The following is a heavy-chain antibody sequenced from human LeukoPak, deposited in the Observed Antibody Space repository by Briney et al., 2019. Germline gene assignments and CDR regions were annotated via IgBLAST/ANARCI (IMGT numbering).Heavy chain of an antibody. V-gene: IGHV3-23*01. CDR1: GFTFSTYA. CDR3: TKFDAPSGRRNY. CDR2: ISGSDTST. J-gene: IGHJ4*02. Sequence: GGSLRLSCAASGFTFSTYAITWVRQAPGKGLEWVSTISGSDTSTYYADSVKGRSTISRDNSKNTLYMQMNSLRAEDTAVYYCTKFDAPSGRRNYWGQGTLVTVSS.